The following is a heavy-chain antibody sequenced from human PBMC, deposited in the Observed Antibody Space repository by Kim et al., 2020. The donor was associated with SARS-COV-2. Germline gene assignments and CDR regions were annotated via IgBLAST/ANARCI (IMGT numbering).Heavy chain of an antibody. CDR3: ARDRGARRHYGSGSYLSFRAPADDAFDI. D-gene: IGHD3-10*01. V-gene: IGHV3-7*01. Sequence: GGSLRLSCAASGFTFSSYWMSWVRQAPGKGLEWVANIKQDGSEKYYVDSVKGRFTISRDNAKNSLYLQMNSLRAEDTAVYYCARDRGARRHYGSGSYLSFRAPADDAFDIWGQGTMVTVSS. J-gene: IGHJ3*02. CDR2: IKQDGSEK. CDR1: GFTFSSYW.